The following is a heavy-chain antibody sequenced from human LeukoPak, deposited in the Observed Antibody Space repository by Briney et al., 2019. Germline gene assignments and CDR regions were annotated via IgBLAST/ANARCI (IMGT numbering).Heavy chain of an antibody. Sequence: SETLSLTCTVSGGSISSGDYYWSWLRQPPGKGLEWIGYIYYSGSTYYNPSLKSRVTISVDTSKNQFSLKLSSVTAADTAVYYCAREVAAGYFDYWGQGTLVTVSS. CDR2: IYYSGST. V-gene: IGHV4-30-4*01. CDR3: AREVAAGYFDY. CDR1: GGSISSGDYY. D-gene: IGHD2-15*01. J-gene: IGHJ4*02.